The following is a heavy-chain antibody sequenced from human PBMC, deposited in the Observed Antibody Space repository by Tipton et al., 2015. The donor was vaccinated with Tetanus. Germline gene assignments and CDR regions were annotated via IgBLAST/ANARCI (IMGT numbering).Heavy chain of an antibody. V-gene: IGHV3-33*01. CDR1: GFNFKIHG. CDR3: ARGPGSGIYWSWFDP. Sequence: SLRLSCVASGFNFKIHGMHWVRQAPNKGLEWVAFMWYDERDVNCADSVKGRFTISRDNSKNTVYLEMNSLRVEDTALYYCARGPGSGIYWSWFDPWGQGTLVTVSS. J-gene: IGHJ5*02. CDR2: MWYDERDV. D-gene: IGHD3-3*01.